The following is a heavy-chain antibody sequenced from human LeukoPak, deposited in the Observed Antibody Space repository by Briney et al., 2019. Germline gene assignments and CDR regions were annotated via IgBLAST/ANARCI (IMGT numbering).Heavy chain of an antibody. D-gene: IGHD6-19*01. V-gene: IGHV3-66*04. CDR3: ARPPGLAGLYSYYYGVDV. J-gene: IGHJ6*02. CDR1: GFTVSNSY. Sequence: GGALRHSCAASGFTVSNSYINWVRQAPGKGLEWVSIIYAGGDTYYADSVRGRFIISRDNSENTVYLQMNSLRAEDTAVYFCARPPGLAGLYSYYYGVDVWGQGTTVTVS. CDR2: IYAGGDT.